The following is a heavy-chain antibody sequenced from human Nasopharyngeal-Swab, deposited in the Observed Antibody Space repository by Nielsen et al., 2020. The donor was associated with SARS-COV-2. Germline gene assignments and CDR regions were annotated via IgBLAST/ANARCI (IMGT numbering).Heavy chain of an antibody. CDR1: GFTFSSYG. D-gene: IGHD6-19*01. Sequence: GALRLSCAASGFTFSSYGMHWVRQAPGKGLEWVAVIWYDGSNKYYADSVKGRFTISRDNSKNTLYLQMNSLRAEDTAVYYCARERGAIAVAGNFDYWGQGTLVTVSS. CDR2: IWYDGSNK. CDR3: ARERGAIAVAGNFDY. J-gene: IGHJ4*02. V-gene: IGHV3-33*01.